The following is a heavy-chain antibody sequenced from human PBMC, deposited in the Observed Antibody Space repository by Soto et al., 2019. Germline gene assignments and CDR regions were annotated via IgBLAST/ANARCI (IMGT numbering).Heavy chain of an antibody. V-gene: IGHV2-5*02. CDR3: VQTHKWLKFDY. D-gene: IGHD5-12*01. Sequence: QITLKESGPTLVKPTQTLTLTCTFSGFSLTTSGVGVGWIRQPPGKALEWLALIYWDGDKRYSPSLKSRLTIMKDTSKNQVVLIMTNMDPVDTAKYYCVQTHKWLKFDYWGHGTLVTVSS. CDR1: GFSLTTSGVG. J-gene: IGHJ4*01. CDR2: IYWDGDK.